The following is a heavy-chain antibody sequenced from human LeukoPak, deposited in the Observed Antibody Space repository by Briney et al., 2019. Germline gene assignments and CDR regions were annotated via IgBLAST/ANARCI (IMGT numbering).Heavy chain of an antibody. CDR1: GFTFSSYA. J-gene: IGHJ5*02. D-gene: IGHD3-3*01. CDR3: AKRRFLEWLPAGWFDP. CDR2: ISGSGGST. V-gene: IGHV3-23*01. Sequence: GGSLRLSCAASGFTFSSYAMSWVRQAPGKGLEWVSAISGSGGSTYYADSVKGRFTISRDNSKNTLYLQMNSLGAEDTAVYYCAKRRFLEWLPAGWFDPWGQGTLVTVSS.